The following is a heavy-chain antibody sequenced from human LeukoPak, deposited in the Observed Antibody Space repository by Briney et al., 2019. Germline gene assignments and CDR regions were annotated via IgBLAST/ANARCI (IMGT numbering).Heavy chain of an antibody. CDR3: ARKPDYYDSSGYSNNDY. Sequence: GGSLRLSCAASGFTFSSYEMNWVRQAPGKGLEWVSYISSSGSTIYYADSVKGRFTISRDNAKNSLYLQMNSLRAEDTAVYYCARKPDYYDSSGYSNNDYWGQGTLVTVSS. J-gene: IGHJ4*02. CDR2: ISSSGSTI. V-gene: IGHV3-48*03. CDR1: GFTFSSYE. D-gene: IGHD3-22*01.